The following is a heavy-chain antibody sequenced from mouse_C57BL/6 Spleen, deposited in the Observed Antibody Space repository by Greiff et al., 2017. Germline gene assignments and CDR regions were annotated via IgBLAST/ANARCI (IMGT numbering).Heavy chain of an antibody. Sequence: EVQGVESGGGLVQPGGSMKLSCVASGFTFSNYWMNWVRQSPEKGLEWVAQIRLKSDNYATHYAESVKGRFTISRDDSKSSVYLQMNNLRAEDTGIYYCTADYYGSGAYWGQGTLVTVSA. CDR1: GFTFSNYW. J-gene: IGHJ3*01. V-gene: IGHV6-3*01. CDR2: IRLKSDNYAT. CDR3: TADYYGSGAY. D-gene: IGHD1-1*01.